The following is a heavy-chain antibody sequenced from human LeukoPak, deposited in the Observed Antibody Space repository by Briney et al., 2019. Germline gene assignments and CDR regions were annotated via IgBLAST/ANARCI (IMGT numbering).Heavy chain of an antibody. CDR3: ARVGDSSGYYYGTGLLTDY. Sequence: SETLSLTCAVSGGSISSGGYSWSWIRQPPGKGLEWIGYIYHSGSTYYNPSLKSRVTISVDRSKNQLSLKLSSVTAADTAVYYCARVGDSSGYYYGTGLLTDYWGQGTLVTVSS. CDR2: IYHSGST. J-gene: IGHJ4*02. V-gene: IGHV4-30-2*01. CDR1: GGSISSGGYS. D-gene: IGHD3-22*01.